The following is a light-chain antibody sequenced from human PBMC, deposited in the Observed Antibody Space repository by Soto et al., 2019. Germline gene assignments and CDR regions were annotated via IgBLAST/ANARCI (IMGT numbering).Light chain of an antibody. J-gene: IGKJ1*01. CDR2: DAS. CDR3: QQYDSYSSGP. Sequence: DIQMTQSPSTLSASVGDRVTITCRASQTINSWLAWYQQKPGKAPKVLIFDASSLKTGVPSRFSGCGSGTEFTLTISNLQPDDFATYYCQQYDSYSSGPFGQGTKVEIK. V-gene: IGKV1-5*01. CDR1: QTINSW.